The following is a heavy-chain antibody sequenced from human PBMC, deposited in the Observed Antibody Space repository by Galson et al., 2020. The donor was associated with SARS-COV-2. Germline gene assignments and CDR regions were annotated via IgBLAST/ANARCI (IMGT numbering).Heavy chain of an antibody. CDR3: ARSGAVLRFWSRAEYFQQ. CDR2: INHKGST. D-gene: IGHD3-3*01. Sequence: SETLSLTCAVYGESFSDYYWTWIRQAPGKGLEWIGEINHKGSTKYTPSLKSRVTISLDTSKNQFSLKLSSVTAADSAVYYCARSGAVLRFWSRAEYFQQWGQGTLLTVSS. V-gene: IGHV4-34*01. CDR1: GESFSDYY. J-gene: IGHJ1*01.